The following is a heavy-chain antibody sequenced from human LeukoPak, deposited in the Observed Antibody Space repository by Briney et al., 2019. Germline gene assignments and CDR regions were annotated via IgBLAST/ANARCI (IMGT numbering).Heavy chain of an antibody. CDR2: IYYSGST. J-gene: IGHJ5*02. D-gene: IGHD6-13*01. CDR1: GGPISSYY. Sequence: SETLSLTCTVSGGPISSYYWSWIRQPPGKGLEWIGYIYYSGSTNYNPSLKSRVTISVDTSKNQFSLKLSSVTAADTAVYYCARLIAAAGTGWFDPWGQGTLVTVSS. V-gene: IGHV4-59*08. CDR3: ARLIAAAGTGWFDP.